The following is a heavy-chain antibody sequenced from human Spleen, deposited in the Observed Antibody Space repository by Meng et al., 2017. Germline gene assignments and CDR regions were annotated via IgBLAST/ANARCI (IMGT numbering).Heavy chain of an antibody. CDR3: AHFSGEFDY. J-gene: IGHJ4*02. Sequence: SGPTLVKPTQTLTLTCSFSGFSLNTHGMRVSWIRQPPGKALEWLARIDWDDDKFYSASLKTRLTIAKDTSKNQVVLTLTNMDSVDTATYYCAHFSGEFDYWGQGTLVTVSS. D-gene: IGHD7-27*01. V-gene: IGHV2-70*04. CDR2: IDWDDDK. CDR1: GFSLNTHGMR.